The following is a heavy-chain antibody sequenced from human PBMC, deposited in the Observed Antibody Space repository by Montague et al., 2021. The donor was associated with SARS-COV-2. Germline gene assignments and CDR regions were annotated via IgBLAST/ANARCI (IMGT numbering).Heavy chain of an antibody. CDR1: GGSISTYY. J-gene: IGHJ6*02. D-gene: IGHD3-9*01. Sequence: SETLSLTCTVSGGSISTYYWNWIRQFQGKGLEWIGYVDYSGSTNYNPSLQSRVIISVDRSKIQFSLKLNSVTAADTAIYYCARLPYDNSYGMDVWGQGTTVTVSS. CDR2: VDYSGST. V-gene: IGHV4-59*01. CDR3: ARLPYDNSYGMDV.